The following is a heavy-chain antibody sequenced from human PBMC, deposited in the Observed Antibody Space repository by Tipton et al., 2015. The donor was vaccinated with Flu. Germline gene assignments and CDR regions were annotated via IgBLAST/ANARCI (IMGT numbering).Heavy chain of an antibody. CDR2: INPNSGGT. J-gene: IGHJ5*02. D-gene: IGHD6-13*01. CDR3: ATVKPTGYLGTAAGWFDT. V-gene: IGHV1-2*02. Sequence: QSGPEVKRPGASVKISCKASGYTFSSYHMHWVRQAPGQGLEWMGWINPNSGGTNSAQTFQGRVTMTRDTSINTAYMEMTSLTSDDTAVYFCATVKPTGYLGTAAGWFDTWGQGTLVSVSS. CDR1: GYTFSSYH.